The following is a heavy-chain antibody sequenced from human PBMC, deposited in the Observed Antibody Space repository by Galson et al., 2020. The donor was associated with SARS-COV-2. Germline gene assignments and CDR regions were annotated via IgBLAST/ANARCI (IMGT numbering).Heavy chain of an antibody. CDR3: ARGVGGMDV. J-gene: IGHJ6*02. Sequence: GESLKISCAASGFTIYGNYISWVRQAPGKGLEWVSIIYAYSAANTYYADSVKGRFTISRHNSENTVYLQMNSLRVEDTAVYYCARGVGGMDVWGQGTTVTVSS. CDR2: IYAYSAANT. V-gene: IGHV3-53*04. D-gene: IGHD3-16*01. CDR1: GFTIYGNY.